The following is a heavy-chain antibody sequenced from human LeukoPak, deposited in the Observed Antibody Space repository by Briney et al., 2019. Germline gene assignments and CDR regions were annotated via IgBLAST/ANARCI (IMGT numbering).Heavy chain of an antibody. CDR3: ARGGGLDV. CDR2: INHNGNVN. Sequence: PGGSLRLSCAASGFTFCSYWMDWARQAQGKGLEWVASINHNGNVNYYVDSVKGRFTISRDNAKNSLYLQMSNLRAEDTAVYFCARGGGLDVWGQGATVTVSS. V-gene: IGHV3-7*03. J-gene: IGHJ6*02. CDR1: GFTFCSYW. D-gene: IGHD3-16*01.